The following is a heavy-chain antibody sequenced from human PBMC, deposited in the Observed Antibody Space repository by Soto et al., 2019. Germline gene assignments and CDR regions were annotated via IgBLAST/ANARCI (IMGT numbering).Heavy chain of an antibody. Sequence: GAAVKLSCKASGYTFTSYGISWVRQAPGQGLEWMGWISAYNGNTNYAQKLQGRVTMTTDTSTSTDYMELRSLRSDDTAVYYCERAYDSRRFGVSPRGQRTLVIVSS. CDR3: ERAYDSRRFGVSP. J-gene: IGHJ1*01. CDR2: ISAYNGNT. CDR1: GYTFTSYG. V-gene: IGHV1-18*01. D-gene: IGHD3-22*01.